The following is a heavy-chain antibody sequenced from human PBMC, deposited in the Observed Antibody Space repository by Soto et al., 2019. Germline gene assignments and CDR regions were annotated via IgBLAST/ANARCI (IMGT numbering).Heavy chain of an antibody. Sequence: QLQLQESGPGLVKPSETLSLTCAVSGGSISSRSYYWGWIRQPPGKGLEWIGCMYYSGSTYYNPFCECRVTLSVDTSKNQFSLKLSSVTAEDTAVYYCAADTVTLYYYYYGMDVWGQGTTVTVSS. CDR2: MYYSGST. D-gene: IGHD4-17*01. J-gene: IGHJ6*02. CDR1: GGSISSRSYY. CDR3: AADTVTLYYYYYGMDV. V-gene: IGHV4-39*01.